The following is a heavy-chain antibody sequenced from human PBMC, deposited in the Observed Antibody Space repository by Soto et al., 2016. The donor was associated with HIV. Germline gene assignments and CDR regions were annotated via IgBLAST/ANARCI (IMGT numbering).Heavy chain of an antibody. CDR3: ARDPGGRELLAHYYYAMDV. CDR2: VWLDGSNK. J-gene: IGHJ6*02. D-gene: IGHD1-7*01. CDR1: GFTFSSHG. Sequence: VQLVVSGGGVVQPGRFLRLSCAASGFTFSSHGMHWVRQAPGKGLEWVAVVWLDGSNKYYADSVKGRFTISRDNSKNTLSLQMNSLRAEDTAVYYCARDPGGRELLAHYYYAMDVWGQGTTVTVSS. V-gene: IGHV3-33*01.